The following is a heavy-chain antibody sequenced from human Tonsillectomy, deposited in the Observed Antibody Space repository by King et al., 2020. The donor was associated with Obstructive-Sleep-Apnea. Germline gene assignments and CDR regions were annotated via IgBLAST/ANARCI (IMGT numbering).Heavy chain of an antibody. CDR2: INPNSGGT. D-gene: IGHD6-13*01. V-gene: IGHV1-2*02. CDR3: ARDILPIAAAAYGMDV. J-gene: IGHJ6*02. CDR1: GYTFTGYY. Sequence: VQLVESGAEVKKPGASVKVSCKASGYTFTGYYMHWVRQAPGQGLEWMGWINPNSGGTNYAEKFQGRVTMTRDTSISTAYMELSRLRSDDTAVYYWARDILPIAAAAYGMDVWGQGTTVTVSS.